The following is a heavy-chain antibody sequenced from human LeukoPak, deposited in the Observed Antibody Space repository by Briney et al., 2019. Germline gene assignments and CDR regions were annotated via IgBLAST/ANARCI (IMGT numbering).Heavy chain of an antibody. D-gene: IGHD3-22*01. J-gene: IGHJ4*02. CDR1: GFTFRSYA. Sequence: SGGSLRLSCAASGFTFRSYAMSWVRQAPGKGREWVSAISGSGGSTDYADSVKGRFTISRDNSKNTLYMQMNSLRAEDTAVYYCASYDSSGYYHYFDYWGQGTLVTVSS. CDR3: ASYDSSGYYHYFDY. CDR2: ISGSGGST. V-gene: IGHV3-23*01.